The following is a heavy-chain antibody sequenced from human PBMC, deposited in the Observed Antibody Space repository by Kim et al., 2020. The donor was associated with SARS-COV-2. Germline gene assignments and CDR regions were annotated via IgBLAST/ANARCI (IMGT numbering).Heavy chain of an antibody. V-gene: IGHV1-69*04. CDR2: IIPILGIA. Sequence: SVKVSCKASGGTFSSYAISWVRQAPGQGLEWMGRIIPILGIANYAQKFQGRVTITADKSTSTAYMELSSLRSEDTAVYYCARSPMIVVVPGSYFDYWGQGTLVTVSS. D-gene: IGHD3-22*01. CDR1: GGTFSSYA. CDR3: ARSPMIVVVPGSYFDY. J-gene: IGHJ4*02.